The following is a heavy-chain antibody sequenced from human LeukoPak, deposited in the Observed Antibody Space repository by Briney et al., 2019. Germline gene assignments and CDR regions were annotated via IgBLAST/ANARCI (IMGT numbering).Heavy chain of an antibody. D-gene: IGHD6-19*01. V-gene: IGHV3-33*01. CDR3: ARDWSGSGWGSRAFDI. J-gene: IGHJ3*02. CDR2: IWYDGSNK. Sequence: GRSLRLSWAASGFTFSSYGMHWVRQAPVKGLEWVAVIWYDGSNKYYADSVEGRFTISRDNSKNTLYLQMNSLRAEDTAVYYCARDWSGSGWGSRAFDIWGQGTMVTVSS. CDR1: GFTFSSYG.